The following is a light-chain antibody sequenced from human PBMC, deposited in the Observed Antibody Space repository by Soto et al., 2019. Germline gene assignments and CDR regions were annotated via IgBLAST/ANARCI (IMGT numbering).Light chain of an antibody. CDR1: QSVSRSS. CDR3: PQYRSPPPT. Sequence: EMVLTQSPGTLSLSIGERTTLSCRASQSVSRSSLTWYQQKPGQAPRLLISGASSSATGIPDRFSGSGSGTDFTLTILTLEPEHLAGYYCPQYRSPPPTSGGGTKVQIK. CDR2: GAS. J-gene: IGKJ4*01. V-gene: IGKV3-20*01.